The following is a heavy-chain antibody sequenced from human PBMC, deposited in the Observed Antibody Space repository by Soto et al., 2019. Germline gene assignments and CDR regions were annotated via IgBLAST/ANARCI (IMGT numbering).Heavy chain of an antibody. CDR3: ARESVGERPLDY. V-gene: IGHV4-4*07. CDR1: GASISNYF. Sequence: SETLSLTCTVSGASISNYFWTWIRQPAGKGLEWIGRINPRGITNYNPSLKSRVTMSVDTSKNQFSLNLTSVTAADTAVYYGARESVGERPLDYWGQATLVIVCS. CDR2: INPRGIT. J-gene: IGHJ4*02. D-gene: IGHD3-16*01.